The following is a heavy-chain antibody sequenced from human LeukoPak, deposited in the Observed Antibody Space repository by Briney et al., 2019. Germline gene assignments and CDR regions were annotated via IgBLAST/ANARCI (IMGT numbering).Heavy chain of an antibody. CDR2: ISGSGGST. D-gene: IGHD6-13*01. J-gene: IGHJ4*02. CDR1: GFTFSSYA. V-gene: IGHV3-23*01. Sequence: GGSLRLSCAASGFTFSSYAMSWVRQAPGKGLEWVSDISGSGGSTYYADSVKGRFTISRDNAKNSLYLQMKSLRAEDTAVYYCARGSSSWYYFDYWGQGTLVTVSS. CDR3: ARGSSSWYYFDY.